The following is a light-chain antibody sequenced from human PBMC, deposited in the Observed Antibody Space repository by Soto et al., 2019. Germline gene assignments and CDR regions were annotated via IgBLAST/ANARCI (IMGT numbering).Light chain of an antibody. CDR3: SSYGIISVV. CDR2: DVS. V-gene: IGLV2-14*03. J-gene: IGLJ2*01. CDR1: SSDVGGYNY. Sequence: QSVLTQPASVSGSPGQSITISCTGTSSDVGGYNYVSWYQQHPGKAPKLMIYDVSSRPSGVSDRFSGSKSGNTASLTISGLQAEDEADYYCSSYGIISVVFGGGTQLTVL.